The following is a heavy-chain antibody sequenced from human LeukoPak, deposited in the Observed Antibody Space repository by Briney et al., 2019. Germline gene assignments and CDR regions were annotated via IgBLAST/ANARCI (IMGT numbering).Heavy chain of an antibody. D-gene: IGHD3-16*01. V-gene: IGHV4-59*01. CDR3: AIFSGGLGESSFDY. CDR1: GGSISSYY. J-gene: IGHJ4*02. Sequence: SETLSLTCTVSGGSISSYYWSWIRQPPGKGLEWIGYIYYSGSTNYNPSLKSRVTISVDTSKNQFSLKLSSVTAADTAVYYCAIFSGGLGESSFDYWVQGTLVTVSP. CDR2: IYYSGST.